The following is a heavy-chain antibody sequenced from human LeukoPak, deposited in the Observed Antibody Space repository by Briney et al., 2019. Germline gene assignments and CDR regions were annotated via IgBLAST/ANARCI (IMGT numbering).Heavy chain of an antibody. V-gene: IGHV1-69*05. CDR3: ARGSYGDYWWPYYYYMDV. J-gene: IGHJ6*03. Sequence: SVKVSCKASGGTFSSYAISWVRQAPGQGLEWMGGIIPIFGTANYAQKFQGRVTITRNTSISTAYMELSSLRSEDTAVYYCARGSYGDYWWPYYYYMDVWGKGTTVTVSS. CDR1: GGTFSSYA. CDR2: IIPIFGTA. D-gene: IGHD4-17*01.